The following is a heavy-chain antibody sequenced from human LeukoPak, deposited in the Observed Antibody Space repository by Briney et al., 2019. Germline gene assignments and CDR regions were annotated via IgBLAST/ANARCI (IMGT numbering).Heavy chain of an antibody. J-gene: IGHJ3*02. V-gene: IGHV4-59*01. D-gene: IGHD2-2*01. CDR3: AREVGCSSTSCYFHDAFDI. Sequence: SETLSLTCTVSGDSISRYYWSWIRQPPGKGLEWIGYIYYSGSTNYNPSLKSRVTISVDTSKNQFSLKLSSVTAADTAVYYCAREVGCSSTSCYFHDAFDIWGQGTMVTVSS. CDR2: IYYSGST. CDR1: GDSISRYY.